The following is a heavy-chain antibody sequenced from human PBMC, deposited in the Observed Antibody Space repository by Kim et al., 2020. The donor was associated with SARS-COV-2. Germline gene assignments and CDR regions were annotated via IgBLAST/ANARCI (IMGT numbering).Heavy chain of an antibody. CDR3: ARDLSLGLERGDYYYYGMDV. CDR1: GYTFTSYY. J-gene: IGHJ6*02. Sequence: ASVKVSCKASGYTFTSYYMHWVRQAPGLGLEWMGIINPSGGSTSYAQKFQDRVTMTRDTSTSTVYMELSSLRSEDTAVYYCARDLSLGLERGDYYYYGMDVWGQGTTVTVSS. D-gene: IGHD1-1*01. V-gene: IGHV1-46*01. CDR2: INPSGGST.